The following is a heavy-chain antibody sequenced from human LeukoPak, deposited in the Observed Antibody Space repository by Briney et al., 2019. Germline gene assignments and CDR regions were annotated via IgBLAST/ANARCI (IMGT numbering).Heavy chain of an antibody. V-gene: IGHV4-61*01. CDR3: ARDGSPVIIGGDYYYYGMDV. CDR1: GGSISSSSYY. J-gene: IGHJ6*02. CDR2: IYYSGST. Sequence: SETLSLTCTVSGGSISSSSYYWSWIRQPPGKGLEWIGYIYYSGSTNYNPSLKSRVTISVDTSKNQFSLKLSSVAAADTAVYYCARDGSPVIIGGDYYYYGMDVWGQGTTVTVSS. D-gene: IGHD3-3*01.